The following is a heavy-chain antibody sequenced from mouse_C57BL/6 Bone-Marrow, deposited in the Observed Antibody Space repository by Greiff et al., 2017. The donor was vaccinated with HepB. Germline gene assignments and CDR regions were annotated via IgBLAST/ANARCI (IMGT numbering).Heavy chain of an antibody. CDR1: GFSLTSYG. Sequence: VKLQESGPGLVQPSQCLSITCTASGFSLTSYGVHWVRQSPGKGLEWLGVIWSGGSTDYNAAFISRLGISKDNSKSQVFFKMNSLQADDTAIDYCARTETPLFNYWGQGTTLTVSS. J-gene: IGHJ2*01. CDR2: IWSGGST. CDR3: ARTETPLFNY. D-gene: IGHD6-1*01. V-gene: IGHV2-2*01.